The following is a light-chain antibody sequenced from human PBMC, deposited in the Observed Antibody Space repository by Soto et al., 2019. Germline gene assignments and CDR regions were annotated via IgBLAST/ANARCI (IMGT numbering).Light chain of an antibody. CDR3: QQYGSSPRIT. CDR1: RSVSSN. J-gene: IGKJ5*01. Sequence: EIVMTQSPATLSVSPGERATLSCRTSRSVSSNFACYQQKPGQAPRLLIYGASSRATGIPDRFSGSGSWTEFTLTISRLEPEDFAVYYCQQYGSSPRITFGQGTRLEIK. V-gene: IGKV3-20*01. CDR2: GAS.